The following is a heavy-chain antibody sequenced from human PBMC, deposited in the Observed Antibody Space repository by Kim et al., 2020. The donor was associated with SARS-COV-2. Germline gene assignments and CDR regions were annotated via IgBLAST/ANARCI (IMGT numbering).Heavy chain of an antibody. CDR1: GFTVRSNY. J-gene: IGHJ4*02. Sequence: GGSLRLSCAASGFTVRSNYMTWVRQAPGKGLEWVSVIFVGGTTYYADSVKGRCTISRDHSANTVYLQMTSLRAEDTAVYYCARAHYYGSERDWSQGTLVTV. V-gene: IGHV3-53*01. CDR3: ARAHYYGSERD. CDR2: IFVGGTT. D-gene: IGHD3-10*01.